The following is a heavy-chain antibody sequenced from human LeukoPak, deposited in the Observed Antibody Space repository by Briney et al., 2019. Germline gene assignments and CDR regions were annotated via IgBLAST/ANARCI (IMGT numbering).Heavy chain of an antibody. D-gene: IGHD3-10*01. V-gene: IGHV3-11*04. CDR1: GFTFSDYY. CDR3: ARVPIVRGIVTDAFDI. CDR2: IGSSGSTI. Sequence: GGSLRLSCAASGFTFSDYYMSWIRQAPGKGLEWVSYIGSSGSTIYYADSVKGRFTSSRDNVKNSLYLQMNSLRVEDTAIYYCARVPIVRGIVTDAFDIWGQGTMVTVSS. J-gene: IGHJ3*02.